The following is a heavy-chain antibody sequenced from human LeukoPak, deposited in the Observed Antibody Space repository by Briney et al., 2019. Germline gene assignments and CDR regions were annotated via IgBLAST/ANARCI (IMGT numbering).Heavy chain of an antibody. V-gene: IGHV1-18*01. J-gene: IGHJ5*02. D-gene: IGHD6-13*01. CDR3: ARDRAAAANWFDP. CDR2: ISAYNGNT. Sequence: ASVKVSCKASGYTFNSYGFSWVRQAPGQGLEWMRWISAYNGNTNYAQKLQGRVTMTTDTSTSTAYMELRSLRSDDTAVYYCARDRAAAANWFDPWGQGTLVTVSS. CDR1: GYTFNSYG.